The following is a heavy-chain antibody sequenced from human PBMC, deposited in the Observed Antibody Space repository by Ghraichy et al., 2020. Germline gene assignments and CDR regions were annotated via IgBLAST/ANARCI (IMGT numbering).Heavy chain of an antibody. J-gene: IGHJ6*02. D-gene: IGHD3-22*01. CDR3: AKERESSGYYSFRGDYYGMDV. CDR2: TSYDGSSK. Sequence: GESLNISCAVSGFTFSRYGMHWVRQAPGKGLEWVAVTSYDGSSKNFADSVQGRFTISRDNSKKTLYLQMNSLRAEDTAVYYCAKERESSGYYSFRGDYYGMDVWGQGTTVTVSS. CDR1: GFTFSRYG. V-gene: IGHV3-30*18.